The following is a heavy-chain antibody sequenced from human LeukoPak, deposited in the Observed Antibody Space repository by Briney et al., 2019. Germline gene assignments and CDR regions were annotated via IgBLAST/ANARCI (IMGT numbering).Heavy chain of an antibody. CDR2: FYRRGST. CDR1: GFSNSSGYY. J-gene: IGHJ1*01. CDR3: ASSGWYDSEYFHH. V-gene: IGHV4-38-2*01. Sequence: PSETLSLTCAVSGFSNSSGYYWGWIRQPPGQGLEWVGTFYRRGSTYYNPSLKSRVPISVDTSKNHFSLKLSSVTAADTAMYYCASSGWYDSEYFHHWGQGTLVTVSS. D-gene: IGHD6-19*01.